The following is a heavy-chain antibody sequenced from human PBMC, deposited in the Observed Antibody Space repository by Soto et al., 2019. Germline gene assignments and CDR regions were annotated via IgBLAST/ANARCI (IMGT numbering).Heavy chain of an antibody. CDR3: ARSLYDILTGSVLNWFDP. CDR2: INAGNGNT. V-gene: IGHV1-3*01. Sequence: ASVKVSCKASGYTFTSYAMHWVRQAPGQRLEWMGWINAGNGNTKYSQKFQGRVTITRDTSASTAYMELSSLRSEDMAVYYCARSLYDILTGSVLNWFDPWGQGTLVTVSS. D-gene: IGHD3-9*01. CDR1: GYTFTSYA. J-gene: IGHJ5*02.